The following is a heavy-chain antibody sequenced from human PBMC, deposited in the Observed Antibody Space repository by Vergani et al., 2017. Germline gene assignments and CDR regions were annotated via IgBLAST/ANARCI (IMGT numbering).Heavy chain of an antibody. V-gene: IGHV3-23*01. CDR1: GFTFSTYA. CDR2: LTRGGGST. CDR3: VKDAGSYENFFDS. Sequence: EVQLLESGGSLKQPGGSVRLSCAASGFTFSTYAMHWVRQAPGKGLEWVSALTRGGGSTYYADSFKGRFIISRDNSRDTLYLQMNSLRPEDTATYYCVKDAGSYENFFDSWGQETLVTVSS. J-gene: IGHJ4*02. D-gene: IGHD1-26*01.